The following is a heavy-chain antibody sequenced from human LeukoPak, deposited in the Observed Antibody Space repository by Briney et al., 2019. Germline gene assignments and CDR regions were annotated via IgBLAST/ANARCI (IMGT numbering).Heavy chain of an antibody. D-gene: IGHD4-17*01. Sequence: SETLSLTCTVSGGSVISATHYGSWFRQPTGKGLEWIGYMFSSGSTKYNPSLKSRVTISIDTSKNQFSLKVSSVTAADTAVYYCARGPTVTSDYWGQGTLVTVSS. CDR1: GGSVISATHY. V-gene: IGHV4-61*01. CDR3: ARGPTVTSDY. J-gene: IGHJ4*02. CDR2: MFSSGST.